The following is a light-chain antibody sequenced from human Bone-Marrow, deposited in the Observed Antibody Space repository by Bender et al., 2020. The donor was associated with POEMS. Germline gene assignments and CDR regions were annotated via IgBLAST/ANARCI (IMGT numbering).Light chain of an antibody. CDR2: EVY. J-gene: IGLJ2*01. CDR3: CSYAGSNTLV. V-gene: IGLV2-11*01. CDR1: SSDVGGYDY. Sequence: QSALTQPRSVSGSPGQSVTISCTGASSDVGGYDYVSWYQQHPGKAPKLIISEVYKRPSGVSNRFSGSKSGDTASLTISGLQAEDEADYHCCSYAGSNTLVFGGGTKVTVL.